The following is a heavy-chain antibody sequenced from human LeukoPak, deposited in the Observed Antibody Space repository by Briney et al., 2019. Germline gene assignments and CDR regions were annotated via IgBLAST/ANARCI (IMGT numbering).Heavy chain of an antibody. CDR2: ISANNGNT. V-gene: IGHV1-18*01. Sequence: GASVKVSCRASGYSFTAYGISGVRQAPGQGLEWMGWISANNGNTNYAQKVQGRVTMTRDTSTSTAYMELRSLRYDDTAVYYCSRDDGPFGGVRFDHWGQGTLVTVSS. D-gene: IGHD3-16*01. J-gene: IGHJ4*02. CDR1: GYSFTAYG. CDR3: SRDDGPFGGVRFDH.